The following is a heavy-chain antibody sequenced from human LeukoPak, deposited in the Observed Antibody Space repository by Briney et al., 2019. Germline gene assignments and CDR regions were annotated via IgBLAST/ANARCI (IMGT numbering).Heavy chain of an antibody. CDR3: ARSYTVTAGYYYYGLDV. D-gene: IGHD4-17*01. CDR2: IYSGGST. J-gene: IGHJ6*02. V-gene: IGHV3-66*01. CDR1: GFTVSSNY. Sequence: PGGSLRLSCAASGFTVSSNYMSWVRQAPGKGLEWVSVIYSGGSTYYADSVKGRFTISRDNSKNTLYLQMNSLRAEDTAVYYCARSYTVTAGYYYYGLDVWGQGTTVTVSS.